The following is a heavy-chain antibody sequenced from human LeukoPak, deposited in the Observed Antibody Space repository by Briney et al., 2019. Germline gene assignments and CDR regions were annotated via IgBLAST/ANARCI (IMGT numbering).Heavy chain of an antibody. CDR3: ARGRGYSYGVFDY. Sequence: SEALSLTCAVYGGSFSGYYWSWIRQPPGKGLEWIGEINHSGSTNYNPSLKSRVTISVDTSKNQFSLKLSSVTAADTAVYYCARGRGYSYGVFDYWGQGTLVTVSS. CDR1: GGSFSGYY. J-gene: IGHJ4*02. V-gene: IGHV4-34*01. D-gene: IGHD5-18*01. CDR2: INHSGST.